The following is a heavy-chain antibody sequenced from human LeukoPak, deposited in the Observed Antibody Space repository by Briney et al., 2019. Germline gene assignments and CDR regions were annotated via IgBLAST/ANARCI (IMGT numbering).Heavy chain of an antibody. CDR1: GFTYSSYA. CDR2: ISGSGGTT. V-gene: IGHV3-23*01. Sequence: GGSLRLSCAASGFTYSSYAMSWVRQAPGKGLEWVSTISGSGGTTYYADSVKGRFTISRDNSKNTLYLQMNSLRAEDTAVYYCAKGAYDSSGYYYGYFQHWGQGTLVTVSS. D-gene: IGHD3-22*01. CDR3: AKGAYDSSGYYYGYFQH. J-gene: IGHJ1*01.